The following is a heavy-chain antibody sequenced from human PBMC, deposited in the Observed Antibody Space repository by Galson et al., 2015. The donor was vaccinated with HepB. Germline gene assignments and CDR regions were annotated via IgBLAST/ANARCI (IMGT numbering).Heavy chain of an antibody. Sequence: SVKVSCKASGYTFTSFDINWVRQATGQGLEWMGWMNLNSGNTGVARKFPGRVTMTGDTHISTAYMELTSLRSEDTALYNCSRGSTLRLGKCPAGGCHSDPWGQGTLVTVSS. V-gene: IGHV1-8*01. CDR1: GYTFTSFD. D-gene: IGHD3-16*01. J-gene: IGHJ5*02. CDR2: MNLNSGNT. CDR3: SRGSTLRLGKCPAGGCHSDP.